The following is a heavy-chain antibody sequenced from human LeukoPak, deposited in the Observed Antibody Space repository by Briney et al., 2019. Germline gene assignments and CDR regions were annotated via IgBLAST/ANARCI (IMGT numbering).Heavy chain of an antibody. CDR3: ARAREITVSGTDYFDY. D-gene: IGHD6-19*01. CDR2: IKHDGSGP. Sequence: GGSLRLSCAVSGFRFSNYWMTWVRQAPGKGLEWVANIKHDGSGPSYLDSVKGRFTISRDNARNLLSLQMSSLRAEDTAVYYCARAREITVSGTDYFDYWGQRTLVTVSS. V-gene: IGHV3-7*01. CDR1: GFRFSNYW. J-gene: IGHJ4*02.